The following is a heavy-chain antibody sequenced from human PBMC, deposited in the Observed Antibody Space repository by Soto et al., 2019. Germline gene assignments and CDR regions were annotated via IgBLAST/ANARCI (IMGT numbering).Heavy chain of an antibody. Sequence: KPSETLSLPCGVSGGTVASSHWWSWVRQSPGGGLEWIGNVYHTGDTNLNPSLQSRVTISVDKSNNQFSLRLNSLTAADTAVYFCAREIVTAGGNNYFDPWGPGTLVTVSS. CDR3: AREIVTAGGNNYFDP. V-gene: IGHV4-4*02. CDR2: VYHTGDT. D-gene: IGHD2-21*02. J-gene: IGHJ5*02. CDR1: GGTVASSHW.